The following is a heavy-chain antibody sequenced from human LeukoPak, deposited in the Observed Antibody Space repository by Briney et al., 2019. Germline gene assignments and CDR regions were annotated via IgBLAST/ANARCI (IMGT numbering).Heavy chain of an antibody. D-gene: IGHD6-13*01. CDR3: ARDPFSGYSST. Sequence: GRSLRLSCAASGFTFSAFAMHWVRQAPGKGLEWVAVITFDGSEKYYAESVRGRFTISRDNSKNTLYMQMNSLRAEDTAVYYCARDPFSGYSSTWGQGTLVTVSS. J-gene: IGHJ5*02. CDR2: ITFDGSEK. CDR1: GFTFSAFA. V-gene: IGHV3-30*03.